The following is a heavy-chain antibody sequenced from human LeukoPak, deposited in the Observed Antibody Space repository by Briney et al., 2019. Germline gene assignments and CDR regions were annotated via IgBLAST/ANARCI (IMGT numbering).Heavy chain of an antibody. J-gene: IGHJ4*02. CDR2: IYYSGST. V-gene: IGHV4-31*11. Sequence: PSETLSLTCAVSGGSISSGGYYWSWIRQHPGKGLEWIGYIYYSGSTYYNPSLKSRVTISVDTSKNQFSLKLSSVTAADTPVYYCAREGHDSSGYYYNGYWGQGTLVTVSS. CDR3: AREGHDSSGYYYNGY. CDR1: GGSISSGGYY. D-gene: IGHD3-22*01.